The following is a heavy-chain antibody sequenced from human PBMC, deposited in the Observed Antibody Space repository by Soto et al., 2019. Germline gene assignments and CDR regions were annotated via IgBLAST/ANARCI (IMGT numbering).Heavy chain of an antibody. CDR2: NSDGSST. Sequence: EVQLVESGGGLVQPGGSLRLSCAASGFTFSSYWMHWVRQAPGKGLVWVSRNSDGSSTSYADSVNSRFTISRDNAKNTLYLQMNRLRAEDTAVYYCVRTSLVVAAATREDYWGQGTLVTVSS. V-gene: IGHV3-74*01. D-gene: IGHD2-15*01. CDR3: VRTSLVVAAATREDY. J-gene: IGHJ4*02. CDR1: GFTFSSYW.